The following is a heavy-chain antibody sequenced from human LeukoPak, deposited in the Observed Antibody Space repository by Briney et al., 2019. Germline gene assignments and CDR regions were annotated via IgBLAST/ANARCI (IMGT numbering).Heavy chain of an antibody. V-gene: IGHV4-59*11. J-gene: IGHJ2*01. CDR3: ARDSAARSDL. CDR1: GGSISGHH. Sequence: PSETLSLTCTVSGGSISGHHWSWIRQPPGKELEWIGYIYYNGGTSYNPSLKSRVTISVDTSKNQFSLHLNAVTAADTAVYYCARDSAARSDLWGRGTLVTVAS. CDR2: IYYNGGT. D-gene: IGHD2-15*01.